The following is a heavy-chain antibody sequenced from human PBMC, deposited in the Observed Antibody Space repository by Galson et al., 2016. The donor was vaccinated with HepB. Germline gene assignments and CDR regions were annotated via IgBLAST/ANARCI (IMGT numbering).Heavy chain of an antibody. CDR2: IKSKTDGGTN. CDR3: STVLVRGLGGY. CDR1: GFTFSNAW. V-gene: IGHV3-15*01. D-gene: IGHD3-10*01. J-gene: IGHJ4*02. Sequence: SLRLSCAASGFTFSNAWMTWVRQAPGKGLEWVGRIKSKTDGGTNDYAAPVNGRLTISRNDSKNTLYPQMNSLKTEDTAVYYCSTVLVRGLGGYWGQGTLVTVPS.